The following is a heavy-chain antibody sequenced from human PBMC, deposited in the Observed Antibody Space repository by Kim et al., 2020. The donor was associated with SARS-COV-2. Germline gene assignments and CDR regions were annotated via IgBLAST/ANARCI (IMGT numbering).Heavy chain of an antibody. Sequence: GGSLRLSCAASGFTFSSYGMHWVRQAPGKGLVWVSRINSDGSSTNYADSVKGRFTISRDNAKNTVYLQMNSLRAEDTAVYYCARGLRQAGYFDLWGRGTLVTVSS. J-gene: IGHJ2*01. CDR3: ARGLRQAGYFDL. CDR1: GFTFSSYG. CDR2: INSDGSST. V-gene: IGHV3-74*01. D-gene: IGHD6-25*01.